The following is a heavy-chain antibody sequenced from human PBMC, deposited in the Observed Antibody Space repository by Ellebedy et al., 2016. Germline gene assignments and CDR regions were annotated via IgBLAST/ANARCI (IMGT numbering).Heavy chain of an antibody. V-gene: IGHV3-23*01. CDR3: YYGHYSGY. CDR2: ISGDGDNT. CDR1: GFTFGNFF. D-gene: IGHD4-17*01. J-gene: IGHJ4*02. Sequence: GESLKISCVASGFTFGNFFMSWVRQAPGGGLEWISTISGDGDNTFSADSVKGRFTISRDNSRYTLYLQMDSLRAADTAVYYCYYGHYSGYWGQGTLVTVSS.